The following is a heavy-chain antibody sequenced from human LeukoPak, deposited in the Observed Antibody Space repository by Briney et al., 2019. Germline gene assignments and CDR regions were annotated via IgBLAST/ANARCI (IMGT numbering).Heavy chain of an antibody. Sequence: HPGGSLRLSCAASGFTFSSYAMHWVRQAPGKGLEWVAVISYDGSNKYYADSVKGRLTISRDNSKNTLYLQMNSLRAEDTAVYYCARDPIIVLMVYALDYWGQGTLVTVSS. CDR3: ARDPIIVLMVYALDY. CDR1: GFTFSSYA. V-gene: IGHV3-30*04. CDR2: ISYDGSNK. D-gene: IGHD2-8*01. J-gene: IGHJ4*02.